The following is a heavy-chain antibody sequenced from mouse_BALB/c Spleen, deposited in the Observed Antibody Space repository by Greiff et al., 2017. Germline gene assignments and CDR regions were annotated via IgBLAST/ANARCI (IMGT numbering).Heavy chain of an antibody. V-gene: IGHV1-4*02. CDR1: GFTFTSYT. D-gene: IGHD1-1*01. J-gene: IGHJ4*01. CDR2: INPSSGYT. Sequence: VQLQQSAAELVRPGASVKMSCKASGFTFTSYTMHWVKQRPGQGLEWIGYINPSSGYTEYNQKFKDKTTLTADKSTSTAYMQLSSLTSEDSAVYCYARRYYEAMDYGGQGTSVTVSS. CDR3: ARRYYEAMDY.